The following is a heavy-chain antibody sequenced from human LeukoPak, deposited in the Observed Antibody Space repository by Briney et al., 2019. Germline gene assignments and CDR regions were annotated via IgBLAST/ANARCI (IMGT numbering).Heavy chain of an antibody. Sequence: GGSLRLSCAASGFTFDDYAMHWVRQAPGKGLEWVSGISWNSGSIGYADSVKGRFTISRDNAKNSLYLQMNSLRAEDMALYYCAKDGDRRGYSYGYELWGQGTLITVSS. CDR2: ISWNSGSI. D-gene: IGHD5-18*01. V-gene: IGHV3-9*03. J-gene: IGHJ4*02. CDR3: AKDGDRRGYSYGYEL. CDR1: GFTFDDYA.